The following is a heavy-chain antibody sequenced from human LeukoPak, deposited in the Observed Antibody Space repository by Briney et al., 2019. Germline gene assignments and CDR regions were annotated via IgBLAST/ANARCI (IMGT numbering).Heavy chain of an antibody. CDR3: ARRIPDYYDTQGGVRKGAFDI. J-gene: IGHJ3*02. Sequence: PSETLSLTCTVSGGSISSSGYYWGWIRQPPGKGLEWIGSIYYSGSTYYNPSLKSRVTISVDTSKNQFSLKLSSVTAADTAVYYCARRIPDYYDTQGGVRKGAFDIWGQGTMDTVSS. CDR1: GGSISSSGYY. CDR2: IYYSGST. V-gene: IGHV4-39*01. D-gene: IGHD3-22*01.